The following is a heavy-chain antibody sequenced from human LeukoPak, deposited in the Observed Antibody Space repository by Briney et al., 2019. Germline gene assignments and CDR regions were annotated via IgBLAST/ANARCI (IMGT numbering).Heavy chain of an antibody. V-gene: IGHV3-7*01. CDR2: VRQDGGEG. CDR1: GFTFNTYW. CDR3: VTRLCSISACRASSYLSFDV. Sequence: GGSLRLSCAASGFTFNTYWMTWVRQAPGRGLEWVANVRQDGGEGHYVDSVKGRFTVSRDNADNSLYLQLNSLRIEDTAVYYCVTRLCSISACRASSYLSFDVWGKGTTVTVSS. D-gene: IGHD3-10*02. J-gene: IGHJ6*04.